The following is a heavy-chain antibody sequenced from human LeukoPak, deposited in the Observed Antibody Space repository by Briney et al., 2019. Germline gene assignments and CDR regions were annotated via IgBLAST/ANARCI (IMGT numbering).Heavy chain of an antibody. V-gene: IGHV3-7*01. CDR3: ARDSAQYSGYDCFDY. CDR2: IKQDGSEK. J-gene: IGHJ4*02. D-gene: IGHD5-12*01. Sequence: GGSLRPSCAASGFTFSTYWMSWVRQAPGKGLEWVANIKQDGSEKYYVDSVKGRLTISRDNAKNSLYLQMNSLRAEDTAVYYCARDSAQYSGYDCFDYWGQGTLVTVSS. CDR1: GFTFSTYW.